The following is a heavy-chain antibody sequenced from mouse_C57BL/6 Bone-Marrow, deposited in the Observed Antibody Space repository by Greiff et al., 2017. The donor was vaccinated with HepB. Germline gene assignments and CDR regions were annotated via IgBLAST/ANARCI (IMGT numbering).Heavy chain of an antibody. J-gene: IGHJ3*01. CDR1: GFTFSDFY. CDR2: SRNKANDYTT. Sequence: DVMLVESGGGLVQSGRSLRLSCATSGFTFSDFYMEWVRQAPGKGLEWIAASRNKANDYTTEYSASVKGRFIVSRDTSQSILYLQMNALRAEDTAIYYCARDAPEGIWFAYWGQGTLVTVSA. V-gene: IGHV7-1*01. CDR3: ARDAPEGIWFAY.